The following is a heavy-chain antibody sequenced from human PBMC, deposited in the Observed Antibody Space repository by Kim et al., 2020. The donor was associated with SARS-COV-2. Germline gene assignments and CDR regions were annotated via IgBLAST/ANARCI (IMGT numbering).Heavy chain of an antibody. V-gene: IGHV4-34*01. D-gene: IGHD2-21*02. J-gene: IGHJ4*02. Sequence: SETLSLTCAVYGGSFSGYYWSWIRQPPGKGLEWIGEINHSGSTNYNPSLKSRVTISVDTSKNQFSLKLSSVTAADTAVYYCASTSGDYYFDYWGQGTLVT. CDR2: INHSGST. CDR1: GGSFSGYY. CDR3: ASTSGDYYFDY.